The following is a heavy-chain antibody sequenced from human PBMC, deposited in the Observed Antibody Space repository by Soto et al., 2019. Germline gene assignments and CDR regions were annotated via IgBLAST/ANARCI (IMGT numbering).Heavy chain of an antibody. Sequence: VGSLRLSCAASGFTFSNAWMSWVRQAPGKGLEWVGRIKSKTDGGTTDYAAPVKGRFTISRDDSKNTLYLQMNSLKTEDTAVYYCTTEVPSGQHPDAFDIWGQGTMVTVSS. CDR2: IKSKTDGGTT. CDR3: TTEVPSGQHPDAFDI. V-gene: IGHV3-15*01. CDR1: GFTFSNAW. D-gene: IGHD3-10*01. J-gene: IGHJ3*02.